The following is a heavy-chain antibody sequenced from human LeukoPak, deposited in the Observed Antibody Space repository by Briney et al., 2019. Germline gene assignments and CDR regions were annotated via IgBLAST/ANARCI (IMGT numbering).Heavy chain of an antibody. Sequence: SETLSLTCTVSGGSISSSSHYWGWIRQPPGKGPEWTGSLYYSGSTYYNPSLKSRVTISVDTSKNQFSLKLSSVTATDTAVYYCARHDCTTTSCLYFYGMDVWGQGTTVTVSS. CDR1: GGSISSSSHY. CDR3: ARHDCTTTSCLYFYGMDV. J-gene: IGHJ6*02. V-gene: IGHV4-39*01. CDR2: LYYSGST. D-gene: IGHD2-2*01.